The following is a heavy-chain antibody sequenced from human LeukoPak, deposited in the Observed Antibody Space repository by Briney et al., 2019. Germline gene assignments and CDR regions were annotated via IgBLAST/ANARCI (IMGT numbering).Heavy chain of an antibody. CDR3: ARGRGREWLVQVHGAFDI. CDR1: GGTFSSYA. CDR2: IIPIFGTA. V-gene: IGHV1-69*06. D-gene: IGHD6-19*01. J-gene: IGHJ3*02. Sequence: ASVKVSCKASGGTFSSYAISWVRQAPGQGLEWMGGIIPIFGTANYAQKFQGRVTITADKSTSTAYMELSSLRSEDTAVYYCARGRGREWLVQVHGAFDIWGQGTMVTVSS.